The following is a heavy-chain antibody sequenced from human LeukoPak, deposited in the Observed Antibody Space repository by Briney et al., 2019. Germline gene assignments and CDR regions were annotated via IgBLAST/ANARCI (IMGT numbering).Heavy chain of an antibody. Sequence: PSETLSLTCTVSDGSITNYDWSWVRQPPGKGLEFIGHVHYSGTANYNPSLRSRVTISLDTSKNQFSLKLNSVTAADTAMYYCARGVLSYGTLGYFDYWGQGTLVTVSS. CDR3: ARGVLSYGTLGYFDY. D-gene: IGHD1-26*01. J-gene: IGHJ4*02. V-gene: IGHV4-59*08. CDR1: DGSITNYD. CDR2: VHYSGTA.